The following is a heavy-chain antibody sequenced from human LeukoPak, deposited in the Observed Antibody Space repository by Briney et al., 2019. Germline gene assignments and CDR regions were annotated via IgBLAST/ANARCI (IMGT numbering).Heavy chain of an antibody. V-gene: IGHV3-53*01. J-gene: IGHJ4*02. CDR3: AKAGSSGWSSSGGDY. CDR1: GFAFSSNY. D-gene: IGHD6-19*01. Sequence: GSLRLSCAASGFAFSSNYMSWVRQAPGKGLEWVSVIYSGGSTYYAYSVKGRFPISRDNSKNTLFLQMNSLRAEDTAIYYCAKAGSSGWSSSGGDYWGRGSLVTVSS. CDR2: IYSGGST.